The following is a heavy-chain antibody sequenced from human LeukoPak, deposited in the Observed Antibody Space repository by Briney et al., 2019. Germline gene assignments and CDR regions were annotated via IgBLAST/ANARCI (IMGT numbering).Heavy chain of an antibody. Sequence: SETLSLTCSVSGGSISPYYWSWIRQPAGKGLEWIGRISTSGNTNYNPPLKSRVTLSVDTSKNQISLNLRSVTAADTAMYYCARTEVKYYYYGMDVWGQGTTVTVSS. V-gene: IGHV4-4*07. CDR3: ARTEVKYYYYGMDV. J-gene: IGHJ6*02. CDR1: GGSISPYY. CDR2: ISTSGNT.